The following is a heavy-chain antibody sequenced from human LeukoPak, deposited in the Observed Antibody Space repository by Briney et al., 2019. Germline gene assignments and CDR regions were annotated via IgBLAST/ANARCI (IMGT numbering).Heavy chain of an antibody. CDR1: GYTFTSYG. V-gene: IGHV1-18*01. CDR2: ISAYNGNT. CDR3: ARDHTAMVRRGRFDY. D-gene: IGHD5-18*01. Sequence: GASVKVSCKASGYTFTSYGISWVRQAPGQGREWMGWISAYNGNTNYAQKLQGRVTMTTDTSTSTAYMELRSLRSDDTAVYYCARDHTAMVRRGRFDYWGQGTLVTVSS. J-gene: IGHJ4*02.